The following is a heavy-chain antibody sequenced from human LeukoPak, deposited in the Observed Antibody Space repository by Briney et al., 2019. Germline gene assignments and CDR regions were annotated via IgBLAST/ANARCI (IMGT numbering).Heavy chain of an antibody. CDR2: FDPEDGQT. Sequence: ASVRVSCKASGHTLTELAIHWVRQAPGKALEWMGGFDPEDGQTIYAQKFQGRVAVTEDTSTDTAYMELSSLGSEDTAVYYCATEGGRGYYLYWGQGTLVTVSS. CDR3: ATEGGRGYYLY. D-gene: IGHD2/OR15-2a*01. J-gene: IGHJ4*02. V-gene: IGHV1-24*01. CDR1: GHTLTELA.